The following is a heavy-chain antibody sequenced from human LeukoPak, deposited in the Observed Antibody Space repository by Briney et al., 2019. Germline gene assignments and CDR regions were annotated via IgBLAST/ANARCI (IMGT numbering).Heavy chain of an antibody. V-gene: IGHV4-61*02. CDR3: ARDHHSGSAPYYFDF. CDR2: IDSSGNT. CDR1: GGSISSGSYF. Sequence: SETLSLTCTVSGGSISSGSYFWSWIRQSAGRGLEWIGRIDSSGNTNYNPSLKSRVTISGDTSKNQFSLKLSSVTAADTAVYFCARDHHSGSAPYYFDFWGQGTLVTVSS. D-gene: IGHD5-12*01. J-gene: IGHJ4*02.